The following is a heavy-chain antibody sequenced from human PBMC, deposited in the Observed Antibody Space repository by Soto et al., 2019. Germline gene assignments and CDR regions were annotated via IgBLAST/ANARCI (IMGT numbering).Heavy chain of an antibody. D-gene: IGHD2-15*01. V-gene: IGHV1-69*13. Sequence: SVKVSCKASGGTFSSYAISWVRQAPGQGLEWMGGIIPIFGTANYAQKFQGRVTITADESTSTAYMELSSLRSEDTAVYYCARVRPYCSGGSCYQTYYYYYGMDVWGQGTTVTVSS. CDR1: GGTFSSYA. CDR3: ARVRPYCSGGSCYQTYYYYYGMDV. J-gene: IGHJ6*02. CDR2: IIPIFGTA.